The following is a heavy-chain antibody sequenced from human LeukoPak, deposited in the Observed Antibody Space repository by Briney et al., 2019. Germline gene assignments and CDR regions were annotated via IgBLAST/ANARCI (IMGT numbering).Heavy chain of an antibody. CDR2: IYHSGST. V-gene: IGHV4-38-2*02. CDR3: AREDYYDSSGYYLDC. Sequence: SETLSLTCTVSGGSISSYYWSWIRQPPGKGLEWIGSIYHSGSTYYSPSLRSRITISVDTSKNQFSLKLSSVTAADTAVYYCAREDYYDSSGYYLDCWGQGTLVTVSS. J-gene: IGHJ4*02. D-gene: IGHD3-22*01. CDR1: GGSISSYY.